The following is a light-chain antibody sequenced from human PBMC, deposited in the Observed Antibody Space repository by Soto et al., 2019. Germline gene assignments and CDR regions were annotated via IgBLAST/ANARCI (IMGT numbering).Light chain of an antibody. CDR3: QRYDRSPLT. Sequence: EIVLTQSPGTLSLSPGERATLSCRASQSVSSSYLAWYQQKPGQAPRLLIYGASSRATGIPDRFSGSGSGTDFTLTISRLEPEDFAVYYCQRYDRSPLTFGGGTKVEIK. V-gene: IGKV3-20*01. CDR2: GAS. J-gene: IGKJ4*01. CDR1: QSVSSSY.